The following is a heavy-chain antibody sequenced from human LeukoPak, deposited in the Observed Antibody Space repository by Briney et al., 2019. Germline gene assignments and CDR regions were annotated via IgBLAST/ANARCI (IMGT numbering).Heavy chain of an antibody. Sequence: SETLSLTRTVSGGSLSSYYWSWIRQPPGKGLEWIGYIYYRGSTSYNPSLKSRVTISVDTSKNQFSLQLSSVTAADTAVYYCARDSYYYGSGSLWYFDIWGRGTLVTVSS. CDR1: GGSLSSYY. CDR3: ARDSYYYGSGSLWYFDI. J-gene: IGHJ2*01. CDR2: IYYRGST. D-gene: IGHD3-10*01. V-gene: IGHV4-59*01.